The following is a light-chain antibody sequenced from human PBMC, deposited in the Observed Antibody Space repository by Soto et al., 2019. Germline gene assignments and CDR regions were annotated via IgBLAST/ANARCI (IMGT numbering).Light chain of an antibody. CDR2: VTS. Sequence: DIQMTQSPFSLSASVGDRVSVTCRTSQNITKFLNWYQEKPGKAPKVLIYVTSNLENGVPSRFSGSGSGTHFTLSISSLQPEDFATYYCQQTFSAPGTFGPGTRVEVK. CDR1: QNITKF. CDR3: QQTFSAPGT. V-gene: IGKV1-39*01. J-gene: IGKJ1*01.